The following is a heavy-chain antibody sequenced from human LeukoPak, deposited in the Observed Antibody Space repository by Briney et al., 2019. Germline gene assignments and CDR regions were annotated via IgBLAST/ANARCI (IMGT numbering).Heavy chain of an antibody. CDR3: AKAIVFASTHDAFDI. D-gene: IGHD3-10*01. CDR1: GFTFDDYA. Sequence: GGSLRLSCAASGFTFDDYAMHWVRQAPGKGLEWVSGISWNSGSIGYADSVKGRFTISRDNAKNSLYLQMNSLRAEDTALYYCAKAIVFASTHDAFDIWGQGTMVTVSS. CDR2: ISWNSGSI. J-gene: IGHJ3*02. V-gene: IGHV3-9*01.